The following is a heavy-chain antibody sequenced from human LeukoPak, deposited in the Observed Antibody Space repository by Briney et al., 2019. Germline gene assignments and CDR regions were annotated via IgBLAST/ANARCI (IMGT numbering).Heavy chain of an antibody. CDR1: GYTFTGYY. CDR3: ARTTVTGEAFDI. D-gene: IGHD4-17*01. Sequence: ASVKVSCKASGYTFTGYYMHWVRQAPGQGLEWMGWINPNSGNTNYAQKLQGRVTMTTDTSTSTAYMGLRSLRSDDTAVYYCARTTVTGEAFDIWGQGTMVTVSS. J-gene: IGHJ3*02. V-gene: IGHV1-18*04. CDR2: INPNSGNT.